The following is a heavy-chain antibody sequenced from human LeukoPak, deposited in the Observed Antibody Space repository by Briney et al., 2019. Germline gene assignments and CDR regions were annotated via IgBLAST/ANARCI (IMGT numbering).Heavy chain of an antibody. D-gene: IGHD1-26*01. CDR1: GGSVGSGGHF. Sequence: SETLSLTCAVSGGSVGSGGHFWSWNRQPPGKGLEWIGYIYSTGSTNYNPSLKSRITMSVDTSKNQFSLKLGSVIAADTAVYYCARTKSQSGSYRYYFDSWGQGTLVTVSS. J-gene: IGHJ4*02. CDR2: IYSTGST. CDR3: ARTKSQSGSYRYYFDS. V-gene: IGHV4-61*08.